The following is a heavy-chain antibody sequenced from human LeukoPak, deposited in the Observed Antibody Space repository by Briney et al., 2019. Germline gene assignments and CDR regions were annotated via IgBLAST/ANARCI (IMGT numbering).Heavy chain of an antibody. CDR2: IRYDGSNK. J-gene: IGHJ4*02. CDR1: GFTFSSYG. D-gene: IGHD1-26*01. Sequence: PGGSLRLSCAASGFTFSSYGMHWVRQAPGKGLEWVAFIRYDGSNKYYADSVKGRFTISGDNSKNTLYLQMNSLRAEDTAVYYCAKAGRGAKALGPGYWGQGTLVTVSS. CDR3: AKAGRGAKALGPGY. V-gene: IGHV3-30*02.